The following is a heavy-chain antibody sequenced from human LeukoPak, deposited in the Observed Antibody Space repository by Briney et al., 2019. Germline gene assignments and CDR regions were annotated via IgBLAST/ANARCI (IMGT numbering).Heavy chain of an antibody. CDR1: GFTFSDYS. D-gene: IGHD5-18*01. J-gene: IGHJ4*02. CDR3: AKDEAMVTQYYFDY. Sequence: GGSLRLSCAASGFTFSDYSMSWIRQAPGKGLEWVSAISGSGGSTYYADSVKGRFTIARDNSKNTLYLQMNSLRAEDTAVYYCAKDEAMVTQYYFDYWGQGTLVTVSP. CDR2: ISGSGGST. V-gene: IGHV3-23*01.